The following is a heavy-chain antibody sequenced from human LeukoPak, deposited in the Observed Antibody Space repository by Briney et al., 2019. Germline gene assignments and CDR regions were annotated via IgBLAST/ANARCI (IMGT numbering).Heavy chain of an antibody. CDR2: MNPNSGDT. D-gene: IGHD3-22*01. J-gene: IGHJ4*02. CDR1: GYTFTSYD. V-gene: IGHV1-8*01. Sequence: GASVKVSCKASGYTFTSYDINWVRRATGQGLEWMGWMNPNSGDTAYAQKFQGRVAMTRDTSISTAYMELSSLRSEDTAVYYCARGLGDYYDTSTYYYAVPAHWGQGTLVTVSS. CDR3: ARGLGDYYDTSTYYYAVPAH.